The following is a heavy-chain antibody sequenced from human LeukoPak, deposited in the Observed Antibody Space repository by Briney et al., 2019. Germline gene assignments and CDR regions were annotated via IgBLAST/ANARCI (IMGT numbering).Heavy chain of an antibody. D-gene: IGHD6-19*01. Sequence: SETLSLTCTVSGGSISSYYWSWIRQPAGKGLEWIGRIYTSGSTNYSPSLKSRVTMSVDTSKNQFSLKLSSVTAADTAVYYCARVSSSGWRLDYWGQGTLVTVSS. CDR2: IYTSGST. V-gene: IGHV4-4*07. CDR3: ARVSSSGWRLDY. J-gene: IGHJ4*02. CDR1: GGSISSYY.